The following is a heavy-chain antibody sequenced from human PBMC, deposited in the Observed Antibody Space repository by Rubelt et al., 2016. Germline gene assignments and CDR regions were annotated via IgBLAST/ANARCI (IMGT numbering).Heavy chain of an antibody. V-gene: IGHV3-23*01. CDR1: GFTFSNYV. D-gene: IGHD3-10*01. CDR3: AKKGNLMVRGGDGMDV. Sequence: LESGGDLVQPGGSLRLSCAASGFTFSNYVMSWVRQAPGKGLEWVSAINTAGTTFYADSVKGRFIISRDNSRTTMYLQMNSLRVEDKAVYYCAKKGNLMVRGGDGMDVWGQGTTVIVSS. CDR2: INTAGTT. J-gene: IGHJ6*02.